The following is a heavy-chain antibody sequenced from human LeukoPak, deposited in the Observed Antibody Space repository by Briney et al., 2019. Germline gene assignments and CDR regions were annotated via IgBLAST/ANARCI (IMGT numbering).Heavy chain of an antibody. Sequence: GGSLRLSCAASGFTLSSYAMRWVGPAPGKGLEWVSAISGSGGSTYYADSAKGRFNISRDNSKNTLYPQMNRLSAEDTALVYLAKGRWLVLYAFDIWGQGTMVTVSS. D-gene: IGHD6-19*01. J-gene: IGHJ3*02. CDR1: GFTLSSYA. CDR3: AKGRWLVLYAFDI. CDR2: ISGSGGST. V-gene: IGHV3-23*01.